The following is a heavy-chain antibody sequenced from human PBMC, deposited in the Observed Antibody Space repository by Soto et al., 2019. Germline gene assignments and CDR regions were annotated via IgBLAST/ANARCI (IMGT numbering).Heavy chain of an antibody. J-gene: IGHJ4*02. Sequence: EVQLLESGGGLVQPGGSLRLSCAASGFTFSSYAMSWVSQAPGKGLEWVSAISGSGGSTYYADSVKGRFTISRDNSKNTLYLQMNSLRAEDTAVYYCAEGGYSYGYFDYWGQGTLVTVSS. CDR3: AEGGYSYGYFDY. CDR1: GFTFSSYA. V-gene: IGHV3-23*01. CDR2: ISGSGGST. D-gene: IGHD5-18*01.